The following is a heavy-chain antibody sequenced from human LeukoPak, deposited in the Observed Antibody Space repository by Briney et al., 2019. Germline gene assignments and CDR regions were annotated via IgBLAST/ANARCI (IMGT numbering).Heavy chain of an antibody. D-gene: IGHD3-10*01. V-gene: IGHV4-38-2*02. Sequence: SETLSLTCAVSGYSISSGYYWGWIRQPPGKGLEWIGSIYHSGSTYYNPSLKSRVTISVDTPKNQFSLKLSSVTAADTAVYYCAKEEVLLWFGELLYQWFDPWGQGTLVTVSS. CDR2: IYHSGST. CDR1: GYSISSGYY. CDR3: AKEEVLLWFGELLYQWFDP. J-gene: IGHJ5*02.